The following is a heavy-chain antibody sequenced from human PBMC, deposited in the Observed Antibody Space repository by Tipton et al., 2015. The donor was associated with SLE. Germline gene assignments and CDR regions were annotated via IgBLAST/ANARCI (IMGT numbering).Heavy chain of an antibody. D-gene: IGHD5-18*01. CDR3: ARRAYSFESVDY. V-gene: IGHV4-38-2*01. J-gene: IGHJ4*02. CDR1: GYSISSGYY. CDR2: IYETGST. Sequence: TLSLTCAVSGYSISSGYYWGWIRQPPGKGLEWIGSIYETGSTYYNPSLKSRVAISVDTSKNQFSLKLSSVTAADTAVYYCARRAYSFESVDYWGRGTLVTVSS.